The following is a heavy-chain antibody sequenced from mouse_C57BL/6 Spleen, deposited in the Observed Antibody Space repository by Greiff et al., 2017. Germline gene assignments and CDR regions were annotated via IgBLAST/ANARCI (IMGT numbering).Heavy chain of an antibody. CDR1: GFTFSSYG. Sequence: SGGDLVKPGGSLKLSCAASGFTFSSYGMSWVRQTPDKRLEWVATISSGGSYTYYPDSVKGRFTISRDNAKNTLYLQMSSLKSEDTAMYYCARRNYGSSPYYAMDYWGQGTSVTVSS. CDR3: ARRNYGSSPYYAMDY. D-gene: IGHD1-1*01. CDR2: ISSGGSYT. J-gene: IGHJ4*01. V-gene: IGHV5-6*01.